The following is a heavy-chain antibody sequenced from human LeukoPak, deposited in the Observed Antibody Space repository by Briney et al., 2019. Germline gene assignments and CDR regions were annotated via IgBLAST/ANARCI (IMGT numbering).Heavy chain of an antibody. CDR2: SDPEDGET. J-gene: IGHJ4*02. D-gene: IGHD6-19*01. Sequence: ASVKVSCKVSGYTLTELSMHWVRQAPGKGLEWMGGSDPEDGETIYAQKFQGRVTMTEDTSTDTAYMELSSLRSEDTAVYYCATQLHWLAYFDYWGQGTLVTVSS. CDR1: GYTLTELS. CDR3: ATQLHWLAYFDY. V-gene: IGHV1-24*01.